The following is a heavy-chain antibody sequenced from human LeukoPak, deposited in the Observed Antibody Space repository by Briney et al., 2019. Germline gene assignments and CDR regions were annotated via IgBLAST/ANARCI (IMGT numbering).Heavy chain of an antibody. CDR1: GYTFTSYG. J-gene: IGHJ4*02. CDR2: ISAYNGNT. CDR3: AREAYSSGYFDY. V-gene: IGHV1-18*01. D-gene: IGHD6-19*01. Sequence: ASVKVSCKASGYTFTSYGISWVRQAPGQGLEWMGWISAYNGNTNYAQKLQGRVTMTTDTSTSTAYTELRSLRSDDTAVYYCAREAYSSGYFDYWGQGTLVTVSS.